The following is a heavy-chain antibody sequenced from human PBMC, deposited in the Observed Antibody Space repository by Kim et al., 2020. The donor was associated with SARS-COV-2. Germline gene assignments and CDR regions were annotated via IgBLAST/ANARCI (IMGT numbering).Heavy chain of an antibody. V-gene: IGHV4-34*01. CDR3: ARGKSIAAAGPDY. CDR1: GGSFSGYY. Sequence: SETLSLTCAVYGGSFSGYYWSWIRQPPGKGLEWIGEINHSGSTNYNPSLKSRVTISVDTSKNQFSLKLSSVTAADTAVYYCARGKSIAAAGPDYWGQGTLVTVSS. J-gene: IGHJ4*02. D-gene: IGHD6-13*01. CDR2: INHSGST.